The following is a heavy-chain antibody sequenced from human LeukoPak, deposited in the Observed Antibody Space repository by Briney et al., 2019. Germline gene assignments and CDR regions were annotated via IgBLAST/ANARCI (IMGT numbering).Heavy chain of an antibody. CDR1: GFTFSSYG. CDR3: AKVGYYDSSGYYHHAFDI. D-gene: IGHD3-22*01. V-gene: IGHV3-30*18. Sequence: PGGSLRLSCAASGFTFSSYGMHWVRQAPGKGLEWVAVISYDGSNKYYADSVKGRFTISRDNSKNTLYLQMNSLRAEDTAVYYCAKVGYYDSSGYYHHAFDIWGQGTMVTVSS. CDR2: ISYDGSNK. J-gene: IGHJ3*02.